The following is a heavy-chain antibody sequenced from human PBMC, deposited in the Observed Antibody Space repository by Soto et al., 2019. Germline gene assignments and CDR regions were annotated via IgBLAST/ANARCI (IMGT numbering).Heavy chain of an antibody. Sequence: QVQLVETGGGVVQPGRSLRLSCAAAGFTFSSYGMHWVRQAPGKGQEWVAVISYDGSNKYYADSVKGRFTISRDNSKNTLYLQMNSLRAEDTAVYYCAKGADRSGYYNFDYWGQGTLVTVSS. CDR3: AKGADRSGYYNFDY. V-gene: IGHV3-30*18. CDR2: ISYDGSNK. CDR1: GFTFSSYG. D-gene: IGHD3-22*01. J-gene: IGHJ4*02.